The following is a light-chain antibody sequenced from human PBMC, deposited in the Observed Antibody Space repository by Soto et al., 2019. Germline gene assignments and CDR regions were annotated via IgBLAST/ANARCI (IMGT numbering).Light chain of an antibody. CDR1: SSYVGSYNL. V-gene: IGLV2-23*01. Sequence: QSVLTQPASVSGSPGQSITISCTGTSSYVGSYNLVSWYLQHPGKAPKLMIYDGSKRPSGVSNRFSGSKSGNTASLTISGRQTEYEADYYCCSYAGDSSYVFGTGTKVTVL. J-gene: IGLJ1*01. CDR3: CSYAGDSSYV. CDR2: DGS.